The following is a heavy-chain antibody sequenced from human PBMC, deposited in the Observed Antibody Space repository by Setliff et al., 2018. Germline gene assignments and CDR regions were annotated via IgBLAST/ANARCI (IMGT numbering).Heavy chain of an antibody. Sequence: SETLSLTCTVSGGSINNYYWSWIRQPAGEGLEWIGRVYSNVGTNFNPSLKSRVTMSVDASKNQISLKLMSVTAADTAVYYCASRNSDGGPEYFQHWGQGALVTVSS. CDR2: VYSNVGT. CDR1: GGSINNYY. V-gene: IGHV4-4*07. D-gene: IGHD1-26*01. J-gene: IGHJ1*01. CDR3: ASRNSDGGPEYFQH.